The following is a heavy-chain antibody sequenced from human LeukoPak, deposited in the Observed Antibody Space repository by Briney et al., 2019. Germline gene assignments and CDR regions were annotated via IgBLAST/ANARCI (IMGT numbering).Heavy chain of an antibody. CDR2: ISSSSSYI. CDR1: GFTFSSYS. CDR3: ARVGGDFSWFDP. J-gene: IGHJ5*02. Sequence: GGSLRPSCAASGFTFSSYSMNWVRQAPGKGLEWVSSISSSSSYIYYADSVKGRFTISRDNAKNSLYLQMNSLRAEDTAVYYCARVGGDFSWFDPWGQGTLVTVSS. D-gene: IGHD4-17*01. V-gene: IGHV3-21*01.